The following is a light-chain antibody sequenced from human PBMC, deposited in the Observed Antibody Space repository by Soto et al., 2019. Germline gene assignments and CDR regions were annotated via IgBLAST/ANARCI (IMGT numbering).Light chain of an antibody. J-gene: IGLJ2*01. CDR1: SSNIGTTYD. CDR3: QSHDTSLSGSI. CDR2: ANS. V-gene: IGLV1-40*01. Sequence: QSVLTQPPSVSGAPGQRVTISCIGRSSNIGTTYDVNWYQQLPGTAPKLLIYANSNRPSGVPDRFSGSKSGTSASLAISGLQAEDEADYYCQSHDTSLSGSIFGGGTKLTVL.